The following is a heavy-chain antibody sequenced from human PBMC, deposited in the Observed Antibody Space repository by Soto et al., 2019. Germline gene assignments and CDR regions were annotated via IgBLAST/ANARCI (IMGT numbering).Heavy chain of an antibody. CDR2: IRPYNEDT. Sequence: AIVEVSCKASGYSFSSDLITWVRQAPGQGLERLGWIRPYNEDTKNAQRLKGRGTMTTETSTRTAYMDNRSPRTDDTAIYYCVRGGYYDSSGASNNDYYGMDAWCQGATLTISS. J-gene: IGHJ6*02. CDR3: VRGGYYDSSGASNNDYYGMDA. V-gene: IGHV1-18*01. D-gene: IGHD3-22*01. CDR1: GYSFSSDL.